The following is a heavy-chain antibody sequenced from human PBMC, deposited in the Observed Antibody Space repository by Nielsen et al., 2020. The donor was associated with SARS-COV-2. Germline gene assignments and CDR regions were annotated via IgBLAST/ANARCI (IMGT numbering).Heavy chain of an antibody. J-gene: IGHJ4*02. V-gene: IGHV3-30*02. Sequence: GGPLRLSCAASGFTFSSYGMHWVRQAPGKGLEWVAFIRYDGSNKYYADSVKGRFTISRDNSKNTLYLQMNSLRAEDTAVYYCAKEWLTPPRWYYDSSGDDYWGQGTLVTVSS. CDR2: IRYDGSNK. D-gene: IGHD3-22*01. CDR3: AKEWLTPPRWYYDSSGDDY. CDR1: GFTFSSYG.